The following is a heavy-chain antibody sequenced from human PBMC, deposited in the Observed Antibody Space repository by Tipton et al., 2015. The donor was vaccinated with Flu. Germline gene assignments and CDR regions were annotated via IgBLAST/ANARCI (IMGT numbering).Heavy chain of an antibody. CDR3: AEGYCSGGSCYLSY. CDR1: GGSISSYY. CDR2: IYYSGST. J-gene: IGHJ4*02. V-gene: IGHV4-59*01. Sequence: TLSLTCTVSGGSISSYYWSWIRQPPGKGLAWIGYIYYSGSTNYNPSLKSRVTRSVDTSKNQFSLKLSSVTAADTAVYYCAEGYCSGGSCYLSYWSQGTLVTVSS. D-gene: IGHD2-15*01.